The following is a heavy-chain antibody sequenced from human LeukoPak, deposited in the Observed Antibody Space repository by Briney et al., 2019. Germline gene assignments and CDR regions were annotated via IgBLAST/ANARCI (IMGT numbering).Heavy chain of an antibody. V-gene: IGHV4-4*09. D-gene: IGHD1-26*01. J-gene: IGHJ6*03. CDR3: ASGGSPASYYYYMDV. CDR1: GGSIRSYY. CDR2: IYTSGST. Sequence: SETLSLTCTVSGGSIRSYYWSWIRQPPGKGLEWIGYIYTSGSTNYNPSLKSRVTISVDTSKNQFSLKLSSVTAADTAVYYCASGGSPASYYYYMDVWGKGTTVTVSS.